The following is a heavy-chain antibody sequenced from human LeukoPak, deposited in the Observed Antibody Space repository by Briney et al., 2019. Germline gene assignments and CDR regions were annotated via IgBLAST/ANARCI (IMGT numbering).Heavy chain of an antibody. D-gene: IGHD3-16*01. V-gene: IGHV1-69*04. J-gene: IGHJ4*02. Sequence: SVKFSCKASGGTFSSYAVSWVRQAPGQGLEWMGRIIPILGIANYAQKFQGRVTITADKSTSTAYMELSSLRSEDTAVYYCARADYESSFDYWGQGTLVTVSS. CDR1: GGTFSSYA. CDR3: ARADYESSFDY. CDR2: IIPILGIA.